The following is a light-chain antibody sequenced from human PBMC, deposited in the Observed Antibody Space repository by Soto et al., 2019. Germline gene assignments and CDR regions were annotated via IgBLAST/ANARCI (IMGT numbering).Light chain of an antibody. V-gene: IGLV2-14*03. J-gene: IGLJ1*01. CDR1: TRDLGDYNY. CDR2: DVS. CDR3: TSYTTTGTYV. Sequence: QFPLTQLPPVSGPLEQWTPIPSPGPTRDLGDYNYVSWYQQHPGKAPKLMIYDVSSRPSGVSDRFSGSKSGNTASLTISGLQAEDEADYYCTSYTTTGTYVFATGTKVTVL.